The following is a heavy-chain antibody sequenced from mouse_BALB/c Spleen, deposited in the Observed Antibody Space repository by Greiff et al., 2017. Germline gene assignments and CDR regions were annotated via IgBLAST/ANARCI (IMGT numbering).Heavy chain of an antibody. CDR3: ARDAGLYGYDWFAY. J-gene: IGHJ3*01. V-gene: IGHV5-4*02. Sequence: EVMLVESGGGLVKPGGSLKLSCAASGFTFSDYYMYWVRQTPEKRLEWVATISDGGSYTYYPDSVKGRFTISRDNAKNNLYLQMSSLKSEDTAMYYCARDAGLYGYDWFAYWGQGTLVTVSA. CDR1: GFTFSDYY. D-gene: IGHD2-2*01. CDR2: ISDGGSYT.